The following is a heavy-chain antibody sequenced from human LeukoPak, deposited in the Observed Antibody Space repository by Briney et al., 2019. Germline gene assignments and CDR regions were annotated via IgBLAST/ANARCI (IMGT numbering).Heavy chain of an antibody. J-gene: IGHJ5*02. CDR1: GGSISSYY. V-gene: IGHV4-59*01. CDR2: IYYSGST. CDR3: ARVQTGPTLIAIRGAPNWFDP. D-gene: IGHD3-22*01. Sequence: SETLSLTCTVSGGSISSYYWSWIRQPPGKGLEWIGYIYYSGSTNYNPSLKSRVTISVDTSKNQFSLKLSSVTAADTAVYYCARVQTGPTLIAIRGAPNWFDPWGQGTLVTVSS.